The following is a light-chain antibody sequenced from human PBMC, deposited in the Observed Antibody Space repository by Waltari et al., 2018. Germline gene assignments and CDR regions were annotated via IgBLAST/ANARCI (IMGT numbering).Light chain of an antibody. Sequence: EIVVTQTPSTLSLSPGGGSTLSCRTSESVSRNLAWFQQKDGQPPRLVIYDASSRAADTPARFSGGGSGTDYTLTISSLEPEDFATYYCQQRSAWPTTFGQGTRLEI. V-gene: IGKV3-11*01. CDR3: QQRSAWPTT. J-gene: IGKJ5*01. CDR2: DAS. CDR1: ESVSRN.